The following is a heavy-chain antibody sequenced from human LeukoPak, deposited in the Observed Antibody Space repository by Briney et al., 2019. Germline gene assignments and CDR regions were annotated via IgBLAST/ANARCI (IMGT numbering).Heavy chain of an antibody. CDR2: IYYSGST. J-gene: IGHJ4*02. V-gene: IGHV4-31*03. CDR1: GGSISRGGYY. Sequence: SETLSLTYTVSGGSISRGGYYWSWIRQHPGKGLEWIGYIYYSGSTYYNPSLKSRVTISVDTSKNQFSLKLSSVTAADTAVYYCARGLNTDYFDYWGQGTLVTVSS. CDR3: ARGLNTDYFDY.